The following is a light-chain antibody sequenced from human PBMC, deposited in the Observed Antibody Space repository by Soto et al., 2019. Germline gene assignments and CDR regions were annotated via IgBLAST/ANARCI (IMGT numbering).Light chain of an antibody. CDR2: DVV. V-gene: IGLV2-11*01. CDR1: SSDVGGYNY. J-gene: IGLJ2*01. CDR3: NSRTSSGSSV. Sequence: SVLTQPRSVSGSPGQPVAISCTGTSSDVGGYNYVSWYQQYPGKAPKLMIYDVVERPSGVPDRFSGSKSGNTASLTISGLQAEDEADYYCNSRTSSGSSVFGGGTQLTV.